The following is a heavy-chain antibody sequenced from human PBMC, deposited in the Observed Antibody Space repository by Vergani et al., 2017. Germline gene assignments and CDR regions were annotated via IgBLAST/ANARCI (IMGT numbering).Heavy chain of an antibody. CDR2: ISGSGVSA. CDR1: EFTFSNYA. CDR3: AKQYFVSGNYLFDY. J-gene: IGHJ4*02. V-gene: IGHV3-23*01. D-gene: IGHD3-10*01. Sequence: EVQLFESGGGLVQPGGSLRLTCAASEFTFSNYAMNWVRQAPGKGLEWVSVISGSGVSAYYTDSVKGRFTISRDNSNNMLFLQMNNLRTEDTAIYYCAKQYFVSGNYLFDYGGQGTLFTV.